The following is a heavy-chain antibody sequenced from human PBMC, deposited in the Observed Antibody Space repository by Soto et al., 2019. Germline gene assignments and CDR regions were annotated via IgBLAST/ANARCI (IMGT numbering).Heavy chain of an antibody. CDR2: MNPNSGNT. V-gene: IGHV1-8*01. CDR1: GYTFTSYH. D-gene: IGHD6-13*01. Sequence: QVQLVQSGAEVKKPGASVKVSCKASGYTFTSYHINWVRQATGQGLEWMGWMNPNSGNTGYTQKFQDRVTMTTDASISTAYLEVTSLRSEDTAVYYCARIEGQLGEYDYSGMDVWGQGTTVTVSS. CDR3: ARIEGQLGEYDYSGMDV. J-gene: IGHJ6*02.